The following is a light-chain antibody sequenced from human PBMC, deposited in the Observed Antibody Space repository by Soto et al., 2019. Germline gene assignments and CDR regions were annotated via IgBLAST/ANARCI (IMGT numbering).Light chain of an antibody. Sequence: EIVLTQSPATLSAFPGDRVTLSCRASQALNTRLAWYQHKPGQAPRLLIYLTSNRAAGVPSRFSAWGSETDFTLTISDVQPEDFAVYYCQQYDSSPITFGQGTRLEIK. V-gene: IGKV3D-11*03. CDR2: LTS. J-gene: IGKJ5*01. CDR1: QALNTR. CDR3: QQYDSSPIT.